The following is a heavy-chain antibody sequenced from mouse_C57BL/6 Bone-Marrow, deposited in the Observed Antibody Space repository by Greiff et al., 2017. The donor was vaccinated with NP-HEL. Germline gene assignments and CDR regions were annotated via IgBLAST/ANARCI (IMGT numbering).Heavy chain of an antibody. J-gene: IGHJ2*01. Sequence: QVQLQQPGAELVKPGASVKLSCKASGYTFTSYWMHWVKQRPGQGLEWIGMIHPNSGSTNYNEKFKSKATLTVDKSSSTAYMQLSSLTSEDSAVYYCARFYYYGSSHYYFDYWGKGTTLTVSS. D-gene: IGHD1-1*01. V-gene: IGHV1-64*01. CDR3: ARFYYYGSSHYYFDY. CDR1: GYTFTSYW. CDR2: IHPNSGST.